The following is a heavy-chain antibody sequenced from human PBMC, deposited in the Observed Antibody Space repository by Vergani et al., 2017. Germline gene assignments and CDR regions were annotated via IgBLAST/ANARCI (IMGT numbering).Heavy chain of an antibody. CDR2: MNPNSGNT. V-gene: IGHV1-8*03. CDR3: ARMQCGGSGCYYNPNYYYYGMDV. Sequence: QVQLVQSGAEVKKPGASVKVSCTASGYTFTSYDINWVRQATGQGLEWMGWMNPNSGNTGYAQKFQGRVTITRNTSISTAYMELSSLRSEDTAVYYCARMQCGGSGCYYNPNYYYYGMDVWGQGTTVTVSS. J-gene: IGHJ6*02. D-gene: IGHD3-10*01. CDR1: GYTFTSYD.